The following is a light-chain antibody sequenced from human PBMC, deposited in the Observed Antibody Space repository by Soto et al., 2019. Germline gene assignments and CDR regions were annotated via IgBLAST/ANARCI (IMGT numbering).Light chain of an antibody. CDR3: QQFASSPLT. V-gene: IGKV3-20*01. CDR1: QSVGRNY. Sequence: EIVLTQSPGTLSLFPGERATLSCRASQSVGRNYVAWYQQKPGQAPRLLIHTASSRVAGIPDRFSGSGSGTDFTLTISRLEPEEFAVYYCQQFASSPLTFGGGTKVEIK. J-gene: IGKJ4*01. CDR2: TAS.